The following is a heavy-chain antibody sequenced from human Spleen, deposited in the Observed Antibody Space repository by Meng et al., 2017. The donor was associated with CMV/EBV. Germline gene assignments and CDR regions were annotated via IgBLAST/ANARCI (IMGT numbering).Heavy chain of an antibody. CDR1: GFTFSSYG. D-gene: IGHD3-22*01. Sequence: CAASGFTFSSYGMHWVRQAPGKGLEWVAVIWYDGSNKYYADSVKGRFTISRDNSKNTLYLQMNSLRAEDTAVYYCAKGSSIITMIDYWGQGTLVTVSS. CDR3: AKGSSIITMIDY. J-gene: IGHJ4*02. V-gene: IGHV3-33*06. CDR2: IWYDGSNK.